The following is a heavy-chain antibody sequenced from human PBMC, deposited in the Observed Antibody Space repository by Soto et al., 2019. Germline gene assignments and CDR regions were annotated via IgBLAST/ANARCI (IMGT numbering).Heavy chain of an antibody. CDR2: IIPMFGIA. Sequence: QVQLVQSGAEVKKPGSSVKVSCKGSGGNRYTITWVRQAPGQGLEWMGRIIPMFGIAPYAQNFQGRVTISSDKSTSTAYMELSSLRYVDTAVYYCARDSGRSDVVPAAISAMDVWGQGTTVTVSS. V-gene: IGHV1-69*08. D-gene: IGHD2-2*01. CDR1: GGNRYT. J-gene: IGHJ6*02. CDR3: ARDSGRSDVVPAAISAMDV.